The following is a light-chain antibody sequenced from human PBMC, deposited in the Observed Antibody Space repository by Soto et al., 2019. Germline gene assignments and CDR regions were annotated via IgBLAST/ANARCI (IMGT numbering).Light chain of an antibody. CDR3: RSYTISDPPNV. J-gene: IGLJ1*01. CDR1: SSDVGDYKY. CDR2: VNS. Sequence: QSALTQPASVSGSPGQSITISCTGTSSDVGDYKYVSWYQQHPDKAPKLIIFVNSNRPSGVSNRFSGSKSANTASLTISWLQPEDESDYYCRSYTISDPPNVFPTGTTLTVL. V-gene: IGLV2-14*01.